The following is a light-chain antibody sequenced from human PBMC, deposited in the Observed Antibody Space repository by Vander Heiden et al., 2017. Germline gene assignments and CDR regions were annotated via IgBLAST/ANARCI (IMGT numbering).Light chain of an antibody. CDR3: QHYGSASVT. J-gene: IGKJ2*01. V-gene: IGKV3-20*01. CDR1: QTVYGNY. CDR2: MTS. Sequence: EIVLAQSPGTLSLSPGERATLSCRASQTVYGNYLAWYQQRPGQAPMLLIYMTSNRATGVPDRFSGSGSGIDFTLTISRLEPEDFAVYYCQHYGSASVTFGQGTKLEIK.